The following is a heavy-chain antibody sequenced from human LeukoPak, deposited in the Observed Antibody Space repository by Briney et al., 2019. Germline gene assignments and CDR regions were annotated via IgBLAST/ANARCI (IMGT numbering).Heavy chain of an antibody. Sequence: GGSLRLSCAASGFTFSSYAMPWVRQAPGKGLEYVSAISSNGGSTYYANSVKGRFTISRDNSKNTLYLQMGSLRAEDMAVYYCAREAARYSSSGWFDPWGQGTLVTVSS. D-gene: IGHD6-13*01. V-gene: IGHV3-64*01. CDR1: GFTFSSYA. CDR3: AREAARYSSSGWFDP. CDR2: ISSNGGST. J-gene: IGHJ5*02.